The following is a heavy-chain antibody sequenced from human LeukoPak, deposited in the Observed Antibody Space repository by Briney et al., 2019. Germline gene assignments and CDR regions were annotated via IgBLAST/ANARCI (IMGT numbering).Heavy chain of an antibody. CDR3: AVIAVADPYYFDY. Sequence: GASVKVSCKASGYTFTGYYMHWVRQAPGQGLEWMGWINTNTGNPTYAQGFTGRFVFSLDTSVSTAYLQISSLKAEDTAVYYCAVIAVADPYYFDYWGQGTLVTVSS. CDR1: GYTFTGYY. CDR2: INTNTGNP. J-gene: IGHJ4*02. V-gene: IGHV7-4-1*02. D-gene: IGHD6-19*01.